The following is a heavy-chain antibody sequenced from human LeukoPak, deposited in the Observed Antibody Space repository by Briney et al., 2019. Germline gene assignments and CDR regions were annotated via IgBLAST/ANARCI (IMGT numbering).Heavy chain of an antibody. CDR1: GFTFDDYA. V-gene: IGHV3-9*01. D-gene: IGHD2-2*01. Sequence: QTGGSLRLSCTVSGFTFDDYAMHWVRHTPGKGLEWVAGITWNRDNIGYGDSVKGRFTISRDNVKNVLYLQMNSLRAEDTAVYYCAKEYCSSTSCYRRFDSWGQGTLVTVSS. CDR3: AKEYCSSTSCYRRFDS. J-gene: IGHJ4*02. CDR2: ITWNRDNI.